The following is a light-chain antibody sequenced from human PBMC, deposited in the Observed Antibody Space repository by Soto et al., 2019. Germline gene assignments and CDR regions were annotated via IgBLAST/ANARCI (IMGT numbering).Light chain of an antibody. J-gene: IGLJ2*01. CDR1: SSNIGTNT. CDR3: AAWDDSLHGPV. V-gene: IGLV1-44*01. CDR2: NNN. Sequence: QSVLTQPPSASGTPGQRVTISCSGSSSNIGTNTVNWYQQLPGTAPKLLICNNNQRPSGVPDRFSGSKSGPSASLAISGLQSEDEADYYCAAWDDSLHGPVFGGGTKLTVL.